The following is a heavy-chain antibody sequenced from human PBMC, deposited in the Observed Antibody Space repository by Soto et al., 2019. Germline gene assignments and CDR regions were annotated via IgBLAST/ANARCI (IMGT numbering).Heavy chain of an antibody. Sequence: PSETLSLTCTVSGGSISSYYWSWIRQPPGKGLEWIGYISYSGIAYYNPSLKSRVTISVDTSKNQFSLKLSSVTAADTAVYYCAIYDSSGSRGFQHWGQGTLVTVSS. V-gene: IGHV4-59*04. J-gene: IGHJ1*01. D-gene: IGHD3-22*01. CDR3: AIYDSSGSRGFQH. CDR2: ISYSGIA. CDR1: GGSISSYY.